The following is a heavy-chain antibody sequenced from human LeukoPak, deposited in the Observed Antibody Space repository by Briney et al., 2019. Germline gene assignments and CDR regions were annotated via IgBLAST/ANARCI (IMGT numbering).Heavy chain of an antibody. CDR1: GFTFSSYG. CDR2: IRYDGSNK. CDR3: AKDYYYDSSGSWGGY. V-gene: IGHV3-30*02. D-gene: IGHD3-22*01. Sequence: PGGSLRLSCAASGFTFSSYGMHGARQAPGKGLEWVAFIRYDGSNKYYADSVKGRFTISRDNSKNTLYLQMNSLRAEDTAVYYCAKDYYYDSSGSWGGYWGQGTLVTVSS. J-gene: IGHJ4*02.